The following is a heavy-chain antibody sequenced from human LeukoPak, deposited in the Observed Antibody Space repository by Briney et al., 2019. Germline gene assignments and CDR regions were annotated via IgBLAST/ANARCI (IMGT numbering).Heavy chain of an antibody. D-gene: IGHD6-19*01. CDR3: ARDLAAYSSGWYFL. Sequence: GGSLRLSCAASGFTSSSYNMNWVRQAPGKGLEWVSSISSSSSYIYYADSVKGRFTISRDNAKNSLYLQMNSLRAEDAAVYHCARDLAAYSSGWYFLWGQGTMVTVSS. V-gene: IGHV3-21*01. CDR2: ISSSSSYI. J-gene: IGHJ3*01. CDR1: GFTSSSYN.